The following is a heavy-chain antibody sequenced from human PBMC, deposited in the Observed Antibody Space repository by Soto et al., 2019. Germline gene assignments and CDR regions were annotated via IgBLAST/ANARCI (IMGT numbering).Heavy chain of an antibody. D-gene: IGHD6-13*01. V-gene: IGHV3-30*07. CDR2: ISSDGSNK. CDR3: AKVGEGGSSWYNWLDP. CDR1: GFTFSSYA. Sequence: QVQLVESGGGVVQPGRSLRLSCAASGFTFSSYAMHWVRQAPGKGLEWVAVISSDGSNKDYADSVKGRFTISREKSKKTLDRQMNSLRVEDKAVYYCAKVGEGGSSWYNWLDPWGQGTLVTVSS. J-gene: IGHJ5*02.